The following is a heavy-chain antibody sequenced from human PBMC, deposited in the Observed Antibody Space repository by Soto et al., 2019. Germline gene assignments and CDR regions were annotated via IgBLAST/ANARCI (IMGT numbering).Heavy chain of an antibody. J-gene: IGHJ4*02. CDR3: AIRSAYRYCSGGSCFPFDF. D-gene: IGHD2-15*01. V-gene: IGHV3-30-3*01. CDR1: GFTFSSYA. Sequence: QVQLVESGGGVVQPGRSLRLSCAGSGFTFSSYAMHWVRQAPGKGLEWVAVISYDGSNKYYADSGKGRFTISRDNSNNTLYLQMNSLRAEDTAVYYCAIRSAYRYCSGGSCFPFDFWGQRTLVTFSS. CDR2: ISYDGSNK.